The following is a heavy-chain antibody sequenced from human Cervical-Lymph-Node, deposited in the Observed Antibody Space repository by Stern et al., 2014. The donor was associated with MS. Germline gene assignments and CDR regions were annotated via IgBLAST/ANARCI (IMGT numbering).Heavy chain of an antibody. V-gene: IGHV3-7*03. CDR3: ANGGTTWN. D-gene: IGHD1-1*01. Sequence: EMQLVESGGGEVQYGGSLRLSCVASDLAFSTYWMNWVRQATGKGLQWVANTNQAGSEKYYVASVKGRFTISRDNAKKSLYLQMNNLRSEDTAVYYCANGGTTWNWGQGTLVTVSS. J-gene: IGHJ4*02. CDR2: TNQAGSEK. CDR1: DLAFSTYW.